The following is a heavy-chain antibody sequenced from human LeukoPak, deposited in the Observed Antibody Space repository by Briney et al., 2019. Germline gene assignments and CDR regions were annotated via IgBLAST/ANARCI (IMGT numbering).Heavy chain of an antibody. J-gene: IGHJ3*02. V-gene: IGHV1-69*01. CDR1: GGTFSSYA. Sequence: SVKVSCKASGGTFSSYAISWVRQAPGQGLEWMGGIIPIFGTANYAQKFQGRVTITADESTSTAYMELSSLRSEGTAVYYCARAQIAAAGLGAFDIWGQGTMVTVSS. D-gene: IGHD6-13*01. CDR3: ARAQIAAAGLGAFDI. CDR2: IIPIFGTA.